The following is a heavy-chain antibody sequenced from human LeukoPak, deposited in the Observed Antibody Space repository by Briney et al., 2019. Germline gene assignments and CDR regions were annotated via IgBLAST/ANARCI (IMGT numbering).Heavy chain of an antibody. CDR3: ASRSLGYCSGGSCLNWFDP. Sequence: PSETLSLTCTVSGGSISSSTSYWGWILQPPGKGLEWIGTIYYSENTDYNPSLKSRVTISVDTSTNQFSLKLRFVTATDTAVYYCASRSLGYCSGGSCLNWFDPWAREPWSPSPQ. D-gene: IGHD2-15*01. V-gene: IGHV4-39*01. J-gene: IGHJ5*02. CDR1: GGSISSSTSY. CDR2: IYYSENT.